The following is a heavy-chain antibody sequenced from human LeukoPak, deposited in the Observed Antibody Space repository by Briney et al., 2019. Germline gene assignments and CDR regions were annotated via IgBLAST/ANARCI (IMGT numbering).Heavy chain of an antibody. Sequence: GGSLRLSCAASGFTFSSYWMDWVRQAPGKGLVWVSRINDDGSITRYADSVKGRFTISRDNAKNTLYLQMNSLRAGDTAVYYCARSRRDGYNFFDSWGQGTLVTVSS. V-gene: IGHV3-74*01. CDR2: INDDGSIT. CDR3: ARSRRDGYNFFDS. J-gene: IGHJ4*02. CDR1: GFTFSSYW. D-gene: IGHD5-24*01.